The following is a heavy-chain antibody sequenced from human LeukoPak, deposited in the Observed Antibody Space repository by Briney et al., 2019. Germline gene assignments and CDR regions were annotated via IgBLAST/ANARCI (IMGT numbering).Heavy chain of an antibody. Sequence: GASVKVSCKASGGTLSSYAIRWVRQAPGQGLEWMGGSIPIFGKANYAQKFQGRVTITADESTSTAYKEQSSLRSEDTAVYYCARENAYYDILTGYPHAYYGMDVWGKGTTVTVSS. V-gene: IGHV1-69*01. CDR1: GGTLSSYA. CDR2: SIPIFGKA. CDR3: ARENAYYDILTGYPHAYYGMDV. D-gene: IGHD3-9*01. J-gene: IGHJ6*04.